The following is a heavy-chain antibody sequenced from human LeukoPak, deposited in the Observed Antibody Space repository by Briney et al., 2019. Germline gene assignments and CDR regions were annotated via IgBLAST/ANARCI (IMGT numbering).Heavy chain of an antibody. CDR3: VAADGTRAKYYFDY. J-gene: IGHJ4*02. CDR1: GFTFSSYG. Sequence: GGSLRLSCAASGFTFSSYGMHWVRQAPGKGLEWVAFIRYDGSNKYYADSVKGRFTISRDNSKNTLYLQMNSLRADDTAVYYCVAADGTRAKYYFDYWGQGTLVTVSS. V-gene: IGHV3-30*02. CDR2: IRYDGSNK. D-gene: IGHD6-13*01.